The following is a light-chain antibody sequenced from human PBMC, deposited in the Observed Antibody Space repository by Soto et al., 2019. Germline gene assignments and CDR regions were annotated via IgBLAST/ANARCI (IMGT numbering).Light chain of an antibody. CDR3: HVWDSSSEHV. Sequence: SYELAQPLSVPVAPGQTARITCGGNNIGSKSVHWYQQKPGQAPVLVVDDDSDRPSGIHERFSGSNSGNTATLTISRVEAGDEADYFCHVWDSSSEHVFGTGTKVTVL. J-gene: IGLJ1*01. CDR1: NIGSKS. V-gene: IGLV3-21*02. CDR2: DDS.